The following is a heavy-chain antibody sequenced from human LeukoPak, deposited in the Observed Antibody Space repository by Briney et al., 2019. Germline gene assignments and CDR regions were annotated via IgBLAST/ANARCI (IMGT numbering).Heavy chain of an antibody. CDR2: IIPIFGTA. J-gene: IGHJ4*02. V-gene: IGHV1-69*05. CDR1: GGTFSSYA. D-gene: IGHD2-15*01. CDR3: ARDPIPPYCSGGSCYSMNYFDY. Sequence: SVKVSCKASGGTFSSYAISWARQAPGQGLEWMGRIIPIFGTANYAQKFQGRVTITTDESTSTAYMELSSLRSEDTAVYYCARDPIPPYCSGGSCYSMNYFDYWGQGTLVTVSS.